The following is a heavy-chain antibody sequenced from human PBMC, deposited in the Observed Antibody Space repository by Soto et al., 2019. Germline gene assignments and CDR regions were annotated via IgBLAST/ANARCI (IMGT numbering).Heavy chain of an antibody. V-gene: IGHV3-30*18. CDR3: AKVVYSYFRLDGMDV. D-gene: IGHD5-18*01. CDR1: GFTFSSYG. J-gene: IGHJ6*02. CDR2: ISYDGSNK. Sequence: GGSLRLSCAASGFTFSSYGMHWVRQAPGKGLEWVAVISYDGSNKYYADSVKGRFTISRDNSKNTLYLQMNSLRAEDTAVYYCAKVVYSYFRLDGMDVWGQGTTVTVSS.